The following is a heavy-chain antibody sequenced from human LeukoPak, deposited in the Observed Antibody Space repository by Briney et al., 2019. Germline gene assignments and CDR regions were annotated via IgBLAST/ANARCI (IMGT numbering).Heavy chain of an antibody. V-gene: IGHV3-64*01. D-gene: IGHD3-10*01. CDR2: ISTNGDST. Sequence: GGSLRLSCAASGFTFSTYAMHWVRQAPGKGLEYVSAISTNGDSTYYANSVKGRFTISRDNSKNTLYLQMNSLRAEDTAVYYCARDRFGEYGEDYFDYWGQGTLVTVSS. J-gene: IGHJ4*02. CDR1: GFTFSTYA. CDR3: ARDRFGEYGEDYFDY.